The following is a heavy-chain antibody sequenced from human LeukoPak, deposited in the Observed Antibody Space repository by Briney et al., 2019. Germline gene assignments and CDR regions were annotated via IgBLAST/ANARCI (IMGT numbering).Heavy chain of an antibody. CDR2: INPNSGGT. J-gene: IGHJ3*02. CDR1: GYIFTGYY. CDR3: ARSDSSSWEIDAFDI. V-gene: IGHV1-2*06. Sequence: GASVKVSCEASGYIFTGYYMHWVRQAPGQGLEWMGRINPNSGGTNYAQKFQGRVTMTRDTSISTAYMELSRLRSDDTAVYYCARSDSSSWEIDAFDIWGQGTMVTVSS. D-gene: IGHD6-13*01.